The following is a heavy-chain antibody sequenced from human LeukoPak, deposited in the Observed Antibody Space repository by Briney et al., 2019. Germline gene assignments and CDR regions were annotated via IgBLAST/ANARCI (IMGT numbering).Heavy chain of an antibody. CDR3: ARDGDYCVDP. V-gene: IGHV1-46*01. J-gene: IGHJ5*02. D-gene: IGHD2/OR15-2a*01. CDR1: GYTFTSYD. CDR2: INPSGGT. Sequence: ASVKVSCKASGYTFTSYDINWVRQAPGQGLEWMGIINPSGGTSYAQKFQGRVTMTRDTSTGTVYMELRSLTSEDTAVYYCARDGDYCVDPWGQGTLVTVSS.